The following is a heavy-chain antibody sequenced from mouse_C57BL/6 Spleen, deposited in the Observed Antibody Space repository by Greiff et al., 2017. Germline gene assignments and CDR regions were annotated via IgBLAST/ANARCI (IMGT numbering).Heavy chain of an antibody. Sequence: QVQLQQPGAELVKPGASVKLSCKASGSTFTSYWMHWVKQRPGRGLEWIGRIDPNSGGTKYNEKFKSKATLTVDKPSSTAYMQLSSLTSEDSAVYYCAREYYYGSSYYAMDYWGQGTSVTVSS. J-gene: IGHJ4*01. V-gene: IGHV1-72*01. CDR2: IDPNSGGT. CDR1: GSTFTSYW. CDR3: AREYYYGSSYYAMDY. D-gene: IGHD1-1*01.